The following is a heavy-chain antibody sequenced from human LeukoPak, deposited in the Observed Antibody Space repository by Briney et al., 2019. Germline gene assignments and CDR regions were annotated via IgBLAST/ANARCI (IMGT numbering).Heavy chain of an antibody. V-gene: IGHV3-9*03. CDR3: AKGKFDYYDSSGSRAFDY. J-gene: IGHJ4*02. Sequence: PGGSLRLSCAASGFTFDDYAMHWVRQAPGKGLEWVSGISWNSGSIGYADSVKGRFTISRDNAKNSLYLQMNSLRAEDMALYYCAKGKFDYYDSSGSRAFDYWGQGTLVTVSS. CDR1: GFTFDDYA. CDR2: ISWNSGSI. D-gene: IGHD3-22*01.